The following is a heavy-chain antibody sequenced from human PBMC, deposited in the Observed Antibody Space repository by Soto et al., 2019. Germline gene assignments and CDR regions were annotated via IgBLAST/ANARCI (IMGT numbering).Heavy chain of an antibody. J-gene: IGHJ4*02. V-gene: IGHV3-53*01. CDR3: ARGSGSLYYFDF. D-gene: IGHD1-26*01. Sequence: LRLSCAASGFSVSTNYMTWVRQAPGKGLEWVSVIYSGGSAYYADSVKGRFTISRDNSKNTLHLQMNSLRAEDTAVYYCARGSGSLYYFDFWGRGTLVTVSS. CDR1: GFSVSTNY. CDR2: IYSGGSA.